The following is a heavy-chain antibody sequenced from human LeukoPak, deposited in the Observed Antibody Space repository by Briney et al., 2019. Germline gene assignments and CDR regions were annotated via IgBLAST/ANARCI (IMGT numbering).Heavy chain of an antibody. D-gene: IGHD2-15*01. Sequence: GGSLRLSCAASGFTFSNYGMHWVRQAPGKGLEWVAVIWYDGSNKYYADSVKGRFTISRDNSKNTVYLQMNSLRAEDTAVYYCASRRGGIVGDYWGQGTLVTVSS. CDR2: IWYDGSNK. V-gene: IGHV3-33*01. CDR1: GFTFSNYG. CDR3: ASRRGGIVGDY. J-gene: IGHJ4*02.